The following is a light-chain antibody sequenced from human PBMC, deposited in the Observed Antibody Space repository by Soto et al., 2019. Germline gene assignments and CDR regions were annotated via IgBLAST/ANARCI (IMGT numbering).Light chain of an antibody. CDR1: QDISSY. CDR3: QQPNRFPRT. Sequence: DIQLTQSPSFLSASVGDRVTITCRASQDISSYLAWYQQRPGKVPRFLTHSASTLQSGVPSRFSATGSGTTFTLTISSMQPEEIATYYCQQPNRFPRTFGQGTKVEV. V-gene: IGKV1-9*01. CDR2: SAS. J-gene: IGKJ1*01.